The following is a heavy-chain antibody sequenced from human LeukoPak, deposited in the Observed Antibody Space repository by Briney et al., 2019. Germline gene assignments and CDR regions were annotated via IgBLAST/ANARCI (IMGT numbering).Heavy chain of an antibody. CDR3: AKDMDVYGSGSYYKGFDY. CDR1: GFTFSIYA. D-gene: IGHD3-10*01. CDR2: IWYDGSNK. Sequence: PGGSLRLSCAASGFTFSIYAMHWVRQAPGKGRECVAVIWYDGSNKYYADSVKGRFTISRDNSTNTLYLQMNSLRAEDTAVYYCAKDMDVYGSGSYYKGFDYWGQGTLVTVSS. J-gene: IGHJ4*02. V-gene: IGHV3-33*06.